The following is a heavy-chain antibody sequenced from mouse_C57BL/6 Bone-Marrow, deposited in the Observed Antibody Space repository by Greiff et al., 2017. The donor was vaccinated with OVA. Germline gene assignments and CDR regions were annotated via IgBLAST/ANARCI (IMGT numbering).Heavy chain of an antibody. CDR2: IDPENGDT. J-gene: IGHJ4*01. V-gene: IGHV14-4*01. CDR1: GFNIKDDY. CDR3: TSSYGYAMDY. D-gene: IGHD1-1*02. Sequence: VHVKQSGAELVRPGASVKLSCTASGFNIKDDYMHWVKQRPEQGLEWIGWIDPENGDTEYASKFQGKATITADTSSNTAYLQLSSLTSEDTAVYYCTSSYGYAMDYWGQGTSVTVSS.